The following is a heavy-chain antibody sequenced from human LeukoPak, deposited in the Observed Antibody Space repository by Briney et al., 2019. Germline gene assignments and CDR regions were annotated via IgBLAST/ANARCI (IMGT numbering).Heavy chain of an antibody. J-gene: IGHJ4*02. CDR1: GYTFTTYY. D-gene: IGHD3-22*01. CDR3: ARTYNYDSSGYFYF. V-gene: IGHV1-46*01. CDR2: INPSDGNA. Sequence: ASVKVSCKASGYTFTTYYIHWVRQAPGQGLEWMGIINPSDGNANDARKFQGRVTMTRDTSTNTVYMELSSLRSEDTAVYYCARTYNYDSSGYFYFWGQGTLVTVSS.